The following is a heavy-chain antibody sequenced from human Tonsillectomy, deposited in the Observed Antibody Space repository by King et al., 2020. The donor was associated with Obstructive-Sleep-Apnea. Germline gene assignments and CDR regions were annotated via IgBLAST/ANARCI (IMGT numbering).Heavy chain of an antibody. CDR3: ARACGILYYYYGMDV. CDR2: ISYDGSYK. Sequence: QLVESGGGVVQPGRSLRLSCAASGFTFSSYAMHWVRQAPGKGLEWVAVISYDGSYKYYADSVKGRFTISRDNSKNTLYLQMNSLRAEDTAVYYCARACGILYYYYGMDVWGQGTTVTVSS. V-gene: IGHV3-30*04. CDR1: GFTFSSYA. J-gene: IGHJ6*02.